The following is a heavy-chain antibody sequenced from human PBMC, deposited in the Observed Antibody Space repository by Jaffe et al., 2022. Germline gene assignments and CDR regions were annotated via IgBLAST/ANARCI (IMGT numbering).Heavy chain of an antibody. J-gene: IGHJ6*03. D-gene: IGHD3-16*01. CDR3: ARVAPLIPLMTYYMDV. V-gene: IGHV4-61*02. CDR1: GGSISSGSYY. Sequence: QVQLQESGPGLVKPSQTLSLTCTVSGGSISSGSYYWSWIRQPAGKGLEWIGRIYTSGSTNYNPSLKSRVTISVDTSKNQFSLKLSSVTAADTAVYYCARVAPLIPLMTYYMDVWGKGTTVTVSS. CDR2: IYTSGST.